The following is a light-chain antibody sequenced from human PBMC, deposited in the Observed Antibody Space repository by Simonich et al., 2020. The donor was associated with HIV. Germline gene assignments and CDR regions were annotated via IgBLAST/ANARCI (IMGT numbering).Light chain of an antibody. CDR2: WAS. V-gene: IGKV4-1*01. CDR3: QQYYTTPWT. CDR1: KSVLYRSTNKNY. Sequence: DIVMTQSQDSLAVSLGERATINYKSSKSVLYRSTNKNYLAWYQQKPRHPPNLRIYWASTRESGVPDRFSGSGSGTDFTLTISSLQAEDVAVYYCQQYYTTPWTFGQGTKVEI. J-gene: IGKJ1*01.